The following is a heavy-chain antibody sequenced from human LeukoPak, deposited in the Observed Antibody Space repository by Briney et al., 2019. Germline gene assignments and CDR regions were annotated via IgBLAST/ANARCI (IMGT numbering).Heavy chain of an antibody. Sequence: SETLSLTCTVSGGSISSYYWSWIRQPAGKGLEWIGRIYTSGSTNYNPSLKSRVTISVDTSKNQFSLKLSSVTAADTAAYYCARDYCSGGSCSIDYWGQGTLVTVSS. CDR3: ARDYCSGGSCSIDY. J-gene: IGHJ4*02. CDR2: IYTSGST. D-gene: IGHD2-15*01. V-gene: IGHV4-4*07. CDR1: GGSISSYY.